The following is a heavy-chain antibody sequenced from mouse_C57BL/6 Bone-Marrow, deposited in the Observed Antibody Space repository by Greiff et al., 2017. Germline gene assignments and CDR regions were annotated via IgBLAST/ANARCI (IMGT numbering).Heavy chain of an antibody. CDR3: ARRGDYDDYFDY. Sequence: QVQLQQSGAELVKPGASVKLSCKASGYTFTSYWMQWVKQRPGQGLEWIGEIDPSDSYTNYNQKFKGKATLTVDTSSSTAYMQLSSLTSEDSAVYDCARRGDYDDYFDYWGQGTTLTVSS. D-gene: IGHD2-4*01. CDR2: IDPSDSYT. J-gene: IGHJ2*01. CDR1: GYTFTSYW. V-gene: IGHV1-50*01.